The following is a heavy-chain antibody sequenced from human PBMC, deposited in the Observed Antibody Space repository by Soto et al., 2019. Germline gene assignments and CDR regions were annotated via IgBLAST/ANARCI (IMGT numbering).Heavy chain of an antibody. Sequence: EVQLVESGGVVVQPGGSLRLSCAASGFTFDDYTMHWVRQAPGKGLEWVSLISWDGGSTYYADSVKGRFTISRDNSKNSLYLQMNSLRTEDTDLYYCAKDHLNAFDIWGQGTMVTVSS. CDR3: AKDHLNAFDI. CDR2: ISWDGGST. J-gene: IGHJ3*02. CDR1: GFTFDDYT. V-gene: IGHV3-43*01.